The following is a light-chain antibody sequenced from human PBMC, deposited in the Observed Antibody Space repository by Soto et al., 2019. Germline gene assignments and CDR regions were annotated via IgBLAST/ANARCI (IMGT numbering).Light chain of an antibody. CDR3: QQGSNWPLT. V-gene: IGKV3-11*01. CDR1: QNVGTN. Sequence: EIVLTQSPATLSLSPGEMATLSCRASQNVGTNLAWYQQKPAQPPRLLIYDASKRATGIPARFGGSGSGTDFTLTISSLEPEDFAVYYCQQGSNWPLTFGGGTKVEIK. J-gene: IGKJ4*01. CDR2: DAS.